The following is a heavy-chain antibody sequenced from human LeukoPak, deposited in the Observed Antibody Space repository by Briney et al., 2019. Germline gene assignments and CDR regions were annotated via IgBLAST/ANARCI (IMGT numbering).Heavy chain of an antibody. Sequence: GGSLRLSCAASGFTFSTYGMDWVRQAPGKGLEWVSYISTTSNTIYYADSVKGRFTISRDNAKNSLYLQMNSLRAEDTAVYYCARELYCSSTSCSNPFDYWGQGTLVTVSS. V-gene: IGHV3-48*04. CDR2: ISTTSNTI. J-gene: IGHJ4*02. CDR1: GFTFSTYG. D-gene: IGHD2-2*01. CDR3: ARELYCSSTSCSNPFDY.